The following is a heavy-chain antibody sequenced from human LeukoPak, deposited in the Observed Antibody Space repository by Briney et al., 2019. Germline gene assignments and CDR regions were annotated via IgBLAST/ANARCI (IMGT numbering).Heavy chain of an antibody. CDR2: IYYSGST. CDR3: ARGLRYFDWLYPQYYFDY. V-gene: IGHV4-39*07. D-gene: IGHD3-9*01. J-gene: IGHJ4*02. CDR1: GGSISSSSYY. Sequence: PSETLSLTCTVSGGSISSSSYYWGWIRQPPGTGLEWIGSIYYSGSTYYNPSLKSRVTISVDTSKNQFSLKLSSVTAADTAVYYCARGLRYFDWLYPQYYFDYWGQGTLVTVSS.